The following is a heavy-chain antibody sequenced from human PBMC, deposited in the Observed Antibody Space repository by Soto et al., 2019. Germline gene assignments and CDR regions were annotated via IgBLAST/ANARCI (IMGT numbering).Heavy chain of an antibody. CDR2: ISGSGGST. CDR3: AKLVSVAGTSFQH. Sequence: EVQLLESGGGLVQPGGSLRLSCAASGFTFSRYAMSWVRQAPGKGLEWVSAISGSGGSTYYADSVKGRFTISRDNSKNTLYLQMNSLRAEDTAVYYCAKLVSVAGTSFQHWGQGTLVTVSS. D-gene: IGHD6-19*01. J-gene: IGHJ1*01. CDR1: GFTFSRYA. V-gene: IGHV3-23*01.